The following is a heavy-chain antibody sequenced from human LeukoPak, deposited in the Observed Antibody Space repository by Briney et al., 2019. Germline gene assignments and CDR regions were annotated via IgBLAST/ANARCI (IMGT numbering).Heavy chain of an antibody. Sequence: SVKVSCKASGGTFSSYAISWVRQAPGQGLEWMGGIIPIFGTANYAQKFQGRVTITTDESTSTAYMELSSLRSEDTAVYYWGRDYFDYDFWSGQGDWGQGTLVTVYS. CDR3: GRDYFDYDFWSGQGD. V-gene: IGHV1-69*05. CDR2: IIPIFGTA. J-gene: IGHJ4*02. CDR1: GGTFSSYA. D-gene: IGHD3-3*01.